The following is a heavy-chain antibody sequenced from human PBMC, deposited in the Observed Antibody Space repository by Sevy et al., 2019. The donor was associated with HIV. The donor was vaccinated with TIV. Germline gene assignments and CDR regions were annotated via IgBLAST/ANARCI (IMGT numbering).Heavy chain of an antibody. CDR3: ARDLPPSATTVAHFDH. V-gene: IGHV3-48*03. Sequence: GGSLRLSCAASGFTFSSYEMNWVRQAPGKGLEWVSYISNSGTTISYSDSVRGRFTFSRDNARNSLYLQMNSLRGEDTAVYYCARDLPPSATTVAHFDHWGQGTLVTVSS. CDR2: ISNSGTTI. CDR1: GFTFSSYE. D-gene: IGHD4-17*01. J-gene: IGHJ4*02.